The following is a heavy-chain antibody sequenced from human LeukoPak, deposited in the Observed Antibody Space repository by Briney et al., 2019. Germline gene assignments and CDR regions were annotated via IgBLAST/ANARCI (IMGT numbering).Heavy chain of an antibody. D-gene: IGHD3-3*01. CDR2: MSPNRGST. Sequence: ASVKVSCMHSVYTFTSYDINWVRQAPGRGVEWMGWMSPNRGSTGYAQKCQGRVSITRNTSMSTAYMELSSLRSEDTAVYYCALRGYDLDYWGQGTLVTVSS. J-gene: IGHJ4*02. CDR3: ALRGYDLDY. V-gene: IGHV1-8*03. CDR1: VYTFTSYD.